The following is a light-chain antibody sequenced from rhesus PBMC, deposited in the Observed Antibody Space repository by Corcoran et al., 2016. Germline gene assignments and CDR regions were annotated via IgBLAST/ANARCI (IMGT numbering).Light chain of an antibody. CDR2: EGS. CDR1: QGITND. V-gene: IGKV1-21*01. Sequence: DIQMTQSPSSLSASVGDRVTITCRASQGITNDLAWYQQKPGETPKLPIYEGSSLQSGIPPRFRGSGSGMDVTLTLSSLQSEDFTTYYCQHYYSTPYSFGQWTKVEIK. CDR3: QHYYSTPYS. J-gene: IGKJ2*01.